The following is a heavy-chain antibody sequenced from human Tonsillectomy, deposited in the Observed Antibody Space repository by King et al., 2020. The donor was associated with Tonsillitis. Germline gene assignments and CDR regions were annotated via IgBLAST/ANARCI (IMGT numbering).Heavy chain of an antibody. CDR1: GFTFSDYY. V-gene: IGHV3-11*06. CDR3: ARPLFGEQWLVPFDY. Sequence: HVQLVESGGGLVKPGGSLRLSCAASGFTFSDYYMSWVRQAPGKGLEWVSYISSSGSYTVYADSVKGRLTISRDNAKNSLYLQMNSLRAEDTAVYYCARPLFGEQWLVPFDYWGQGPLVTVSS. CDR2: ISSSGSYT. J-gene: IGHJ4*02. D-gene: IGHD6-19*01.